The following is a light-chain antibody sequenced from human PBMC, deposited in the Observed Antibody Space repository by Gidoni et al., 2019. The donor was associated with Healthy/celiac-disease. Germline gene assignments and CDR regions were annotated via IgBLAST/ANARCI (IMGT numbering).Light chain of an antibody. Sequence: EIVLTQSPATLSLSPGERATLSCRASQSVNSYLAWYQQKPGQAPRLLIYDASTRATGIPARFSGSGSGTDFTLTISSLEPEDFAVYYCQQRSNWPQVTFGGXTKVEIK. CDR3: QQRSNWPQVT. CDR1: QSVNSY. V-gene: IGKV3-11*01. CDR2: DAS. J-gene: IGKJ4*01.